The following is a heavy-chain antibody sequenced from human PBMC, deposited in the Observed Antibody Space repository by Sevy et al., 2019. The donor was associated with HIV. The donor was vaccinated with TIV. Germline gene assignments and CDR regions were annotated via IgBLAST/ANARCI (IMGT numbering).Heavy chain of an antibody. Sequence: GGSLRLSCVASGFTFRTYGIHWVRQAPGKGLEWVAVISHDGSHKYNADSVKGRFIISRENSKNALYLQMSSLRVDDTAVYYCTKDLRPKLLYNDLWSGSSGIDVWGQGTTVTVSS. V-gene: IGHV3-30*18. CDR2: ISHDGSHK. J-gene: IGHJ6*02. D-gene: IGHD3-3*01. CDR1: GFTFRTYG. CDR3: TKDLRPKLLYNDLWSGSSGIDV.